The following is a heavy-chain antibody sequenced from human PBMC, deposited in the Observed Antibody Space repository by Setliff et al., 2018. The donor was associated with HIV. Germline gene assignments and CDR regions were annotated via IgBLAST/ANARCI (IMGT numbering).Heavy chain of an antibody. D-gene: IGHD3-9*01. Sequence: PGGSLRLSCAASGFTFSSHTMSWVRRAPGKGLEWVSSLSGHTMTTYYAGSVKGRSTISRDVSNNTLYFQMNSLRAEDTAIYFCAKNDDILTGFANWGQGTLVTVSS. CDR3: AKNDDILTGFAN. V-gene: IGHV3-23*01. J-gene: IGHJ4*02. CDR2: LSGHTMTT. CDR1: GFTFSSHT.